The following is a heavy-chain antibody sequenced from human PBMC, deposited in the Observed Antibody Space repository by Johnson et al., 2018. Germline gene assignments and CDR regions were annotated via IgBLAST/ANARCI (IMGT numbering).Heavy chain of an antibody. CDR1: EFSFSNYG. V-gene: IGHV3-30*18. CDR3: VKDYYDNNGRALDF. D-gene: IGHD3-22*01. CDR2: ISYDGTME. Sequence: VQLVETGGGVVQPGRSLRLSCAASEFSFSNYGMPWVRQPPGKGLEWVAVISYDGTMEYYVDSVKGRFTISRDNSNSTLYLEMKGLRAEDTAVYYCVKDYYDNNGRALDFWGQGTMVTVSS. J-gene: IGHJ3*01.